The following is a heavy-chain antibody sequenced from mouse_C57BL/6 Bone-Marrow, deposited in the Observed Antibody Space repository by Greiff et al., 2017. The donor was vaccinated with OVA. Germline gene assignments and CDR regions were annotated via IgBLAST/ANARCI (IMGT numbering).Heavy chain of an antibody. D-gene: IGHD3-2*02. CDR3: ARSGSSGFAMDY. V-gene: IGHV1-50*01. CDR2: IDPSDSYT. Sequence: VKLQQPGAELVKPGASVKLSCKASGYTFTSYWMQWVKQRPGQGLEWIGEIDPSDSYTNYNQKFKGKATLTVDTSSSTAYMQLSSLTSEDSAVYYCARSGSSGFAMDYWGQGTSVTVSS. CDR1: GYTFTSYW. J-gene: IGHJ4*01.